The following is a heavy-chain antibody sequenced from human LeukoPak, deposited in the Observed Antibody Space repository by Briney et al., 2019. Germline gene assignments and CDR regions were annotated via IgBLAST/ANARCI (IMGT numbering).Heavy chain of an antibody. D-gene: IGHD4-11*01. V-gene: IGHV4-39*01. CDR1: GDSISNTAYW. CDR3: TRLPLDYSVDY. Sequence: SETLSLTCTVSGDSISNTAYWWGWIRQSPGKGLEWIGSVPYFGTTSYSPSLKSRVTMSIDTSKKQFSLQLSSVTAADTAVYYCTRLPLDYSVDYWGQGALVSVSS. J-gene: IGHJ4*02. CDR2: VPYFGTT.